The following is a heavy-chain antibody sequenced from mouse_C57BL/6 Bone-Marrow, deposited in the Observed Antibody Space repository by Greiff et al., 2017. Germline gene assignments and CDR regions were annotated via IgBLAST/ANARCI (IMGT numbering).Heavy chain of an antibody. Sequence: QVQLQQPGAELVMPGASVKLSCKASGYTFTSYWMHWVKQRPGQGLEWIGELDPSDSYTNSNQKFKGKSTLTVDKSSSTAYMQLSSLTAEDSAVYYCAREGAQAPYYFGYWGQGTTLTVSS. CDR1: GYTFTSYW. D-gene: IGHD3-2*02. J-gene: IGHJ2*01. CDR2: LDPSDSYT. CDR3: AREGAQAPYYFGY. V-gene: IGHV1-69*01.